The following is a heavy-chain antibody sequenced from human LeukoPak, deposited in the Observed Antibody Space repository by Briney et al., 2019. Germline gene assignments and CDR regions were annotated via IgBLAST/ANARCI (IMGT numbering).Heavy chain of an antibody. CDR3: ARAVLVWFRDLGY. CDR2: IKQDGSEK. CDR1: GFTFSSYW. D-gene: IGHD3-10*01. Sequence: GGSLRLSCAASGFTFSSYWMSWVRQAPGKGLEWVANIKQDGSEKYYVDSVKGRFTISRDNAKNSLYLQMNSLRAEDTAVYYCARAVLVWFRDLGYWGQGTLVTVSS. V-gene: IGHV3-7*04. J-gene: IGHJ4*02.